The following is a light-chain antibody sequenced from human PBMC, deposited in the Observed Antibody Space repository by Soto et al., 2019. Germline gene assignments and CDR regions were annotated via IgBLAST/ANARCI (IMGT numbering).Light chain of an antibody. J-gene: IGKJ2*01. Sequence: AIRMTQSPSSFSASTGDRVTITCRASQGISSYLAWYQQKPGKAPKLLIYAASTLQSGVPSRFSGSRSGTDCTLTISCLQSEDVATYYCQQYYSYPYTFGQGTKLELK. CDR1: QGISSY. CDR3: QQYYSYPYT. V-gene: IGKV1-8*01. CDR2: AAS.